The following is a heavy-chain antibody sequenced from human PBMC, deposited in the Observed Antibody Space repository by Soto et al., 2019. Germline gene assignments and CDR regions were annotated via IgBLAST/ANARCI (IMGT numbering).Heavy chain of an antibody. V-gene: IGHV3-30-3*01. CDR3: AVSIAVADPFDP. D-gene: IGHD6-19*01. CDR1: GFTFSSYA. CDR2: ISYDGSNK. Sequence: GVSLRLSCAASGFTFSSYAMHWVRQAPGKGLEWVAVISYDGSNKYYADSVKGRFTISRDNSKNTLYLQMNSLRADDTAVYYCAVSIAVADPFDPWGQGTLVTVSS. J-gene: IGHJ5*02.